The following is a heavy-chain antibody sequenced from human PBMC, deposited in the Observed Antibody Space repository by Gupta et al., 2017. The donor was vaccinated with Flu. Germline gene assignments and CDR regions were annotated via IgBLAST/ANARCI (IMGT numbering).Heavy chain of an antibody. CDR2: ISIRSSTI. Sequence: EVQLVESGGGLVQTGGSLRLACAASGFTFRSYSMNWVHPATGKGLEWVSYISIRSSTIYYADSVKGRSTISRDNAKNSLYLQMNSLRDEDTAVYYCARYYAAAGSWSSGRFDPWGQGTLVTVSS. J-gene: IGHJ5*02. V-gene: IGHV3-48*02. CDR3: ARYYAAAGSWSSGRFDP. D-gene: IGHD6-13*01. CDR1: GFTFRSYS.